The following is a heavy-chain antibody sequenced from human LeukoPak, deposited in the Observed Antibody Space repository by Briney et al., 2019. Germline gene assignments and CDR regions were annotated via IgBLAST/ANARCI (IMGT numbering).Heavy chain of an antibody. V-gene: IGHV4-61*02. CDR1: GGSISSGSYY. CDR2: IYTSGST. J-gene: IGHJ4*02. Sequence: SETLSLTCTVSGGSISSGSYYWSWIRQPAGKGLEWIGRIYTSGSTNYNPSLKSRVTISVDTSKNQFSLKLSSVTAADTAVYYCAREIYDYDSSGYCDYWGQGTLVTVSS. CDR3: AREIYDYDSSGYCDY. D-gene: IGHD3-22*01.